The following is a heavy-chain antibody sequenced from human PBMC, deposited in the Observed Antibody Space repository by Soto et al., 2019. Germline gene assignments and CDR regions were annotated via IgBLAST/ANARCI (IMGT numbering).Heavy chain of an antibody. J-gene: IGHJ5*02. CDR2: INHSGST. CDR1: GGSFSGYY. Sequence: SETLSLTCAVYGGSFSGYYWSWIRQPPGKGLEWIGEINHSGSTNYNPSLKSRVTISVDTSKNQFSLKLSSVTAADTAVYYCARGVKMATIRGNWFDPWGQGTLVTVPQ. CDR3: ARGVKMATIRGNWFDP. D-gene: IGHD5-12*01. V-gene: IGHV4-34*01.